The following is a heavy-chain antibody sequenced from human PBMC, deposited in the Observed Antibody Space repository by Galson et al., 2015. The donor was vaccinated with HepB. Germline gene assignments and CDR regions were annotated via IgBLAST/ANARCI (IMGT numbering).Heavy chain of an antibody. CDR2: ISSNGGST. V-gene: IGHV3-64*01. Sequence: SLRLSCAASGFTFSSYAMHWVRQAPGKGLEYVSAISSNGGSTYYANSVKGRFTISRDNSKNTLYLQMGSLRAEDMAVYYCAREVVVTTGNDAFDIWGQGTMVTVSS. J-gene: IGHJ3*02. CDR3: AREVVVTTGNDAFDI. CDR1: GFTFSSYA. D-gene: IGHD4/OR15-4a*01.